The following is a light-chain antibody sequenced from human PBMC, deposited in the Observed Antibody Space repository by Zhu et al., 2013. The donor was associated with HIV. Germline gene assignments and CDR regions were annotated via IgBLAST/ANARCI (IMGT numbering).Light chain of an antibody. CDR3: QQRSNWPPYT. CDR1: QSVSSN. J-gene: IGKJ2*01. V-gene: IGKV3-15*01. CDR2: GAS. Sequence: EIVMTQSPVTLSVSPGERATLSCRASQSVSSNLAWYQQKPGQAPRLLIYGASTRATGIPARFSGSGSGTEFTLTISSLQSADFAVYYCQQRSNWPPYTFGQGTRLEI.